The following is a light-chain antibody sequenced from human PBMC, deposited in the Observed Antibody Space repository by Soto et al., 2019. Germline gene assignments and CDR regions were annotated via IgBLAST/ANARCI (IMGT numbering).Light chain of an antibody. V-gene: IGLV3-21*02. CDR1: NIGSRS. CDR3: QVWDSTSDHYV. Sequence: SYELTQPPSVSVAPGQTASISCGGNNIGSRSVHWYQQKPGQAPVLVVYDDRDRPSGIPERFAGSNSGNTATLTISRVEAGDEADYYCQVWDSTSDHYVLGTGTKVNV. J-gene: IGLJ1*01. CDR2: DDR.